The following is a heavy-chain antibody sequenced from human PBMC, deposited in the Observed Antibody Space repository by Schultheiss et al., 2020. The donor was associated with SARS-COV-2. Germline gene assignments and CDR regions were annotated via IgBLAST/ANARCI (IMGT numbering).Heavy chain of an antibody. J-gene: IGHJ6*03. Sequence: SETLSLTCTVSGGSVSSGSYYWSWIRQPPGKGLEWIGYIYSTGSTYYNPSLKSRVTISVDTSKNQFSLKVRSVTAADTAVYYCARMPLYYYYYYMDVWGKGTTVTVSS. CDR1: GGSVSSGSYY. CDR2: IYSTGST. V-gene: IGHV4-61*01. D-gene: IGHD2-2*01. CDR3: ARMPLYYYYYYMDV.